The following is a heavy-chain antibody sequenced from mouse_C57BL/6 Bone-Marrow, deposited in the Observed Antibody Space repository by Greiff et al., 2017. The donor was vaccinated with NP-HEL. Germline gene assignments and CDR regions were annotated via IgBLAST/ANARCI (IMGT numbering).Heavy chain of an antibody. CDR3: ARGYDYDEGAWFAY. CDR1: GFTFSDYY. Sequence: VQLKESGGGLVQPGGSLKLSCAASGFTFSDYYMYWVRQTPEKRLEWVAYISNGGGSTYYPDTVKGRFTISRDNAKNTLYLQMSRLKSEDTAMYYCARGYDYDEGAWFAYWGQGTLVTVSA. J-gene: IGHJ3*01. CDR2: ISNGGGST. D-gene: IGHD2-4*01. V-gene: IGHV5-12*01.